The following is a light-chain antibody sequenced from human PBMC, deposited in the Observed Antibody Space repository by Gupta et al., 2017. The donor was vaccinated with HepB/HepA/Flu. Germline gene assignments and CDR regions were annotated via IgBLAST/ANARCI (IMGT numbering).Light chain of an antibody. J-gene: IGLJ1*01. CDR1: NLGDKY. Sequence: SSELTQPPSLSVSPGQTARITCSGDNLGDKYVSWYQQKAGQSPVLVIYRDYKRPAGTPERFSGSNSGNTATLTIGGTPPMDEDDYYCQTWDSSTVVFGAGTKVTVL. V-gene: IGLV3-1*01. CDR3: QTWDSSTVV. CDR2: RDY.